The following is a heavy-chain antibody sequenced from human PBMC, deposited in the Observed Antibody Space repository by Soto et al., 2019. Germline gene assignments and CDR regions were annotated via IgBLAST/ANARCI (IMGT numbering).Heavy chain of an antibody. V-gene: IGHV3-30-3*01. CDR1: GFTFSSYA. CDR3: ARDSTGDPYCFDY. D-gene: IGHD7-27*01. J-gene: IGHJ4*02. CDR2: ISYDGSNK. Sequence: HPGGSLRLSCAASGFTFSSYAMHWVRQAPGKGLEWVAVISYDGSNKYYADSVKGRFTISRDNSKNTLYLQMNSLRAEDTAVYYCARDSTGDPYCFDYWGQGTLVTVSS.